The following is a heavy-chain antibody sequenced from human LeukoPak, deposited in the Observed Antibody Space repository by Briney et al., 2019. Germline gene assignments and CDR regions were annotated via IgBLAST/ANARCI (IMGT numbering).Heavy chain of an antibody. CDR1: GYTFTSYG. CDR3: ARDRPDYYGSGSSYYFDY. J-gene: IGHJ4*02. CDR2: ISAYNGNT. V-gene: IGHV1-18*01. D-gene: IGHD3-10*01. Sequence: ASVKVSCKASGYTFTSYGISWVRQAPGQGLEWMGWISAYNGNTNYAQRLQGRVTMTTDTSTSTAYMEPRSLRSDDTAVYYCARDRPDYYGSGSSYYFDYWGQGTLVTVSS.